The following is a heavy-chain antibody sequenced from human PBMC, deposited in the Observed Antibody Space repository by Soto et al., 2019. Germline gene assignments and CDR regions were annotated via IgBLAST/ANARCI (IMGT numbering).Heavy chain of an antibody. D-gene: IGHD6-13*01. CDR3: AKVEDSSSWYLVWYYMDV. CDR1: GYTFTSYY. V-gene: IGHV1-46*01. CDR2: INPSGGST. Sequence: GASVKVSCKASGYTFTSYYMHWVRQAPGQGLEWMGIINPSGGSTSYAQKFQGRVTMTRDTSTSTVYMELSSLRAEDTAVYYCAKVEDSSSWYLVWYYMDVWGKGTTVTGPS. J-gene: IGHJ6*03.